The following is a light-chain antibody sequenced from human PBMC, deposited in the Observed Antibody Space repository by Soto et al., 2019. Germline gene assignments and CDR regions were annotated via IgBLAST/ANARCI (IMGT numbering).Light chain of an antibody. CDR2: GAS. CDR3: QQYNSWPLWT. Sequence: EIVLTQSPGTLSLSPWERAILSYRASQTVSSSLAWYQQKPGQAPRLLIFGASPRATGVPARFSGSGSGTEFTLTISSLQSEDFAVYYCQQYNSWPLWTFGQGTKVDIK. CDR1: QTVSSS. J-gene: IGKJ1*01. V-gene: IGKV3-15*01.